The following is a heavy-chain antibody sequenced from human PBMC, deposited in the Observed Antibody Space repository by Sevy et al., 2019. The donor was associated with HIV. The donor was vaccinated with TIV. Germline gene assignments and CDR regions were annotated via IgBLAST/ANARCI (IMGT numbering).Heavy chain of an antibody. CDR2: ISDSGRST. CDR3: VKDRRAGTTLMGDH. D-gene: IGHD1-7*01. Sequence: GGSLRLSCAVSGFTFRNYAMSWVRQAPGKGLDWVSAISDSGRSTYYADSVKGRFTISRDNSKNALFLQMNSLRAADTAVYYCVKDRRAGTTLMGDHWGQGTLVTVSS. CDR1: GFTFRNYA. J-gene: IGHJ4*02. V-gene: IGHV3-23*01.